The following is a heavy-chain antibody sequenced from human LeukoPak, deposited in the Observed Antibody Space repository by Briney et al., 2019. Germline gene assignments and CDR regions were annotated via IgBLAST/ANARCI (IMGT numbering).Heavy chain of an antibody. CDR2: IYYSGST. CDR1: GGSISSSSYY. J-gene: IGHJ4*02. CDR3: ASIAARALGY. D-gene: IGHD6-6*01. Sequence: SETLSLTCTVSGGSISSSSYYWGWIRQPPGKGLEWIGSIYYSGSTYYNPSLKSRVTISVDTSKNQFSLKMSSVTAADTAVYYCASIAARALGYWGQGTLVTVSS. V-gene: IGHV4-39*07.